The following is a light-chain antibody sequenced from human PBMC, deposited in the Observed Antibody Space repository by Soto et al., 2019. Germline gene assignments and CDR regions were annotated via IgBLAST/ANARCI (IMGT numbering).Light chain of an antibody. Sequence: EIVLTQSQATLYLSPGERATLSCRASQTFSSHLAWYQQKPGQAPRLLIYDASKRATGIPARFSGRGSGTDFTLTISSLEPEDFAVYYCQQRSNWRPVITFGQGTRLEIK. CDR1: QTFSSH. CDR2: DAS. V-gene: IGKV3-11*01. CDR3: QQRSNWRPVIT. J-gene: IGKJ5*01.